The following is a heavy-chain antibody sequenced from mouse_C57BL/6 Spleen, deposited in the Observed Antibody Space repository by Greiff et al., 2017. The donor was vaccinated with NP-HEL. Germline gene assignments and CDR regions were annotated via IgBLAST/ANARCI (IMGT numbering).Heavy chain of an antibody. J-gene: IGHJ4*01. Sequence: QVHVKQSGPELVKPGASVKISCKASGYAFSSSWMNWVKQRPGKGLEWIGRIYPGDGDTNYNGKFKGKATLTADKSSSTAYMQLSSLTSEDSAVYFCARYGGDYWGQGTSVTVSS. CDR1: GYAFSSSW. D-gene: IGHD1-1*02. V-gene: IGHV1-82*01. CDR3: ARYGGDY. CDR2: IYPGDGDT.